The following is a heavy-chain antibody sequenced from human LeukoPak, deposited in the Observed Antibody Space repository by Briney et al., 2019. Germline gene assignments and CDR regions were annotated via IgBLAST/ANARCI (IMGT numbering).Heavy chain of an antibody. CDR1: GYTLTSYG. CDR3: GRDDPGSYYYYYYGMDV. CDR2: ISAYNGNT. J-gene: IGHJ6*02. Sequence: ASVKVSCKASGYTLTSYGISWVRQAPGQGLEWMGWISAYNGNTNYAQKLQGRVTMTTDTSTSTAYMELRSLRSDDTAVYYCGRDDPGSYYYYYYGMDVWGQGTTVTVSS. V-gene: IGHV1-18*01. D-gene: IGHD1-1*01.